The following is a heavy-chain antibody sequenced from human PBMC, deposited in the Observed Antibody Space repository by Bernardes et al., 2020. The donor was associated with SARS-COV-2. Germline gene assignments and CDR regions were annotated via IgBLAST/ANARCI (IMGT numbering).Heavy chain of an antibody. CDR3: ARDAYCSSTSCYAYYFYGMDG. CDR1: GYSFTSYW. D-gene: IGHD2-2*01. J-gene: IGHJ6*04. V-gene: IGHV3-7*01. Sequence: GESLKISCKGSGYSFTSYWIGWVRQAPGKGLEWVANIKQDGSEKYYVDSVKGRFTISRDNAKNSLYLQMNSLRAEDTAVYYCARDAYCSSTSCYAYYFYGMDGWCKGNTVTVSA. CDR2: IKQDGSEK.